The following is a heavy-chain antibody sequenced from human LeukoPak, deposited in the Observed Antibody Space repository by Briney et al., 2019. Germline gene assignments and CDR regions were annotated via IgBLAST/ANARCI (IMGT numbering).Heavy chain of an antibody. CDR2: ISSSGSTI. CDR3: ARDGAYSSGWRPHDAFDI. D-gene: IGHD6-19*01. J-gene: IGHJ3*02. V-gene: IGHV3-48*03. Sequence: PGGSLRLSCAASGFTFSSYEMNWVRQAPGKGLEWVSYISSSGSTIYYADSVKGRFTISRDNAKNSLYLQMNSLRAEDTAVYYCARDGAYSSGWRPHDAFDIWGQGTMVTVSS. CDR1: GFTFSSYE.